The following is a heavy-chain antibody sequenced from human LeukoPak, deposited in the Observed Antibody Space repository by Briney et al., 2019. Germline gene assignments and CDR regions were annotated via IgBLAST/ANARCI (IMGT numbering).Heavy chain of an antibody. CDR1: GFTFSSYA. CDR2: ISGSGGST. J-gene: IGHJ4*02. Sequence: GGSLRLSCTASGFTFSSYAMSWVRQAPGKGLEWVSAISGSGGSTYYADSVKGRFTISRDNSKNTLYLQMNSLRAEDTAVYYCAKAIVSPGTFDYWGQGTLVTVSS. V-gene: IGHV3-23*01. CDR3: AKAIVSPGTFDY. D-gene: IGHD1-14*01.